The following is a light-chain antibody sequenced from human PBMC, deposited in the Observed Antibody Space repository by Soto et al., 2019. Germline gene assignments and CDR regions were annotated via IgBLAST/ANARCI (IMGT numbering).Light chain of an antibody. CDR3: QQYNNWPPT. Sequence: EIVMTQSPATLSVSPGERATLSCRASQSVSSNLAWYQQKPGQAPSLLIYGASTRATGITARFSGSGSGTEFTLTISSLQSEDCAVYYCQQYNNWPPTFGQGTKVEI. CDR2: GAS. J-gene: IGKJ1*01. V-gene: IGKV3-15*01. CDR1: QSVSSN.